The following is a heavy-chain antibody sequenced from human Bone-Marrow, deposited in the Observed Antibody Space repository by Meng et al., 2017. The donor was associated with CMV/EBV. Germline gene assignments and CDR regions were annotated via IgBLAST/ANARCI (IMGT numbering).Heavy chain of an antibody. CDR2: ISSSSSYI. D-gene: IGHD1-26*01. V-gene: IGHV3-21*01. CDR3: ARVSRGKIVVGAGRAFDY. Sequence: GGSLRLSCAASGFTFSSYSMNWVRQAPGKGLEWVSSISSSSSYIYYADSVKGRFTISRDNAKNSLYLQMNSLRAEDTAVYYCARVSRGKIVVGAGRAFDYWGQGTLVTVSS. CDR1: GFTFSSYS. J-gene: IGHJ4*02.